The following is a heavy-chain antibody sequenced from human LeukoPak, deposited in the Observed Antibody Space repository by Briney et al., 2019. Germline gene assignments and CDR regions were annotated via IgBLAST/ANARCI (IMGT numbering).Heavy chain of an antibody. CDR3: ARLPLIATTRGGFDP. J-gene: IGHJ5*02. Sequence: SEALSLTCTVSGGSISGYYWSWIRQPPGKRLEWIGYVYDTGATNYNPSLKSRFTISIDTSKNQFSLYLSSVTAVDTAVYYCARLPLIATTRGGFDPWGQGTLVTVSS. CDR2: VYDTGAT. D-gene: IGHD1/OR15-1a*01. CDR1: GGSISGYY. V-gene: IGHV4-59*08.